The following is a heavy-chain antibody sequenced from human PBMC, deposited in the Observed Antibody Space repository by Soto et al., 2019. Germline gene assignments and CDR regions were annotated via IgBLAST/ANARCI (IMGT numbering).Heavy chain of an antibody. V-gene: IGHV1-69*13. Sequence: SVKVSCKASGGTFSSYAMSWVRQAPGQGLEWMGGIIPIFGTANYAQKFQGRVTITADESTSTAYMELSSLRSEDTAVYYCARDYCSGGSCYSSGSWFDPWGQGTLVTVSS. CDR1: GGTFSSYA. CDR2: IIPIFGTA. CDR3: ARDYCSGGSCYSSGSWFDP. J-gene: IGHJ5*02. D-gene: IGHD2-15*01.